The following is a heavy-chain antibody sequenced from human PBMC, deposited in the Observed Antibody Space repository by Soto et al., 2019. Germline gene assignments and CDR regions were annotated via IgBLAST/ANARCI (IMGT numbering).Heavy chain of an antibody. J-gene: IGHJ3*02. Sequence: EVHLVESGGGLVQPGGSLRLSCAASGFTVSGNYMSWVRQAPGQGLEWVSVIYAAGSTYYIDSVNGRFTISRDNSKNTLHLQMNSLRAEDTAVYYCASDIFKTGATGVFDIWGQGTRVTVSS. CDR2: IYAAGST. CDR3: ASDIFKTGATGVFDI. D-gene: IGHD1-1*01. CDR1: GFTVSGNY. V-gene: IGHV3-66*01.